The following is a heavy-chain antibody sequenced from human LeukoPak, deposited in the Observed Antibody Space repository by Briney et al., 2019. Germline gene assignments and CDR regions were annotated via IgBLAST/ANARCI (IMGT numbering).Heavy chain of an antibody. CDR1: GYTFTSYA. CDR3: ASRKSDIPYYYYGMDV. Sequence: ASVKVSCKASGYTFTSYAMNWVRQAPGQGLEWMGWINTNTGNPTYAQGFTGRFVFSLDTSVSTAYLQISSLKAEDTAVYYCASRKSDIPYYYYGMDVWGQGTTVTVSS. V-gene: IGHV7-4-1*02. J-gene: IGHJ6*02. D-gene: IGHD2-21*01. CDR2: INTNTGNP.